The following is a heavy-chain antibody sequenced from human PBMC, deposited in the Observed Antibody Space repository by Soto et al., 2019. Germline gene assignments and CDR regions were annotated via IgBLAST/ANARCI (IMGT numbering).Heavy chain of an antibody. CDR2: IYYSGST. V-gene: IGHV4-59*08. CDR3: ASGGWYYDY. Sequence: SETLSLTCTVSGGSISSYYWSWIRQPPGKGLEWIGYIYYSGSTNYNPSIKSRVNISVDTSKNQFSLKLSTVNAADTAVYYCASGGWYYDYWGQGTLVTVS. D-gene: IGHD6-19*01. J-gene: IGHJ4*02. CDR1: GGSISSYY.